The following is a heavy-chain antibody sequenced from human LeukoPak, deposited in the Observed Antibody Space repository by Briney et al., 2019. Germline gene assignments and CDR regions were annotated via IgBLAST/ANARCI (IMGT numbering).Heavy chain of an antibody. CDR3: ARYQSLEMATGGRYFDY. Sequence: ASVKVSCKASGYTFTGYYIHWVRQAPGQGLEWMGWIHPNYGGTNSAQKFQGRVTMTRDTSINTAYMEVSRLRSDDTAVYYCARYQSLEMATGGRYFDYWGQGTLVTVSS. J-gene: IGHJ4*02. CDR2: IHPNYGGT. D-gene: IGHD5-24*01. CDR1: GYTFTGYY. V-gene: IGHV1-2*02.